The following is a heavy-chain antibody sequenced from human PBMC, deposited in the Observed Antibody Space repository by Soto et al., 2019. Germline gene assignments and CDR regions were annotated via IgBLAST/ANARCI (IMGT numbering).Heavy chain of an antibody. Sequence: GESLKISCKASVYYFPTHWIAWVRQMPGKGLEWMGLIYPGDSDTRYSPSFEGQVIISADKSITTAYMQWSSLKASDTAIYYCARGIYYSSSAVSMDFRGQGTQVTVSS. CDR3: ARGIYYSSSAVSMDF. CDR2: IYPGDSDT. D-gene: IGHD3-10*01. J-gene: IGHJ4*02. V-gene: IGHV5-51*01. CDR1: VYYFPTHW.